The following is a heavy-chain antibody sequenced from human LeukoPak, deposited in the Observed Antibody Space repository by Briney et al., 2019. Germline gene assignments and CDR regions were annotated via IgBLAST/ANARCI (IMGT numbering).Heavy chain of an antibody. J-gene: IGHJ4*02. CDR1: GFTFSSYA. CDR2: ARASGSAT. V-gene: IGHV3-23*01. Sequence: GGSLRLSCAASGFTFSSYAMNWVRQTPGKGLEWVSTARASGSATYYADSVKGRFAISRDDSKSTLYLQMTNLRADDTALYYCAKRHGNPRYQFDYWGRGTLVTVSS. D-gene: IGHD2-2*01. CDR3: AKRHGNPRYQFDY.